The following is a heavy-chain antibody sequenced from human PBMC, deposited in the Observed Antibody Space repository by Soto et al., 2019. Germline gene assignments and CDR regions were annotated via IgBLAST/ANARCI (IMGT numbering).Heavy chain of an antibody. J-gene: IGHJ4*02. D-gene: IGHD3-3*01. CDR1: GFTFSDYN. Sequence: GGSLRLSCAASGFTFSDYNMNWVRQAPGEGLEWISYITSDGTTTYYAEFVKGRFTVSRDNAKNSLYLQMNGLRAEDSGVYYCARDRNSILGWPYWGQGTLVTVSS. V-gene: IGHV3-48*01. CDR3: ARDRNSILGWPY. CDR2: ITSDGTTT.